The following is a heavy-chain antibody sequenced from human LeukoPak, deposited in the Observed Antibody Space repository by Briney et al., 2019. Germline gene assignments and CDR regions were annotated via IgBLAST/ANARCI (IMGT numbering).Heavy chain of an antibody. CDR2: ISSSSSYI. CDR1: GFTFSSYS. D-gene: IGHD6-13*01. Sequence: PGGSLRLSCAASGFTFSSYSMNWVRQAPGKGLEWVSSISSSSSYIYYVDSVKGRFTISRDNAKNSLYLQMNSLRAEDTAVYYCARRAAAECFDYWGQGTLVTVSS. CDR3: ARRAAAECFDY. V-gene: IGHV3-21*01. J-gene: IGHJ4*02.